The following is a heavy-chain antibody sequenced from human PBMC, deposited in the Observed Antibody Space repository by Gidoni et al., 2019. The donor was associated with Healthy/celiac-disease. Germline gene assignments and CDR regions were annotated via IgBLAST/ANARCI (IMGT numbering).Heavy chain of an antibody. D-gene: IGHD3-22*01. J-gene: IGHJ4*02. V-gene: IGHV4-39*01. CDR2: IYYSGST. Sequence: QLQLQESGPGLVKPSETLSLTCTVSGGSISSSSYYWGWIRQPPGKGLEWIGSIYYSGSTYYNPSLKSRVTISVDTSKNQFSLKLSSVTAADTAVYYCARTYYYDSSGYYYQYYFDYWGQGTLVTVSS. CDR1: GGSISSSSYY. CDR3: ARTYYYDSSGYYYQYYFDY.